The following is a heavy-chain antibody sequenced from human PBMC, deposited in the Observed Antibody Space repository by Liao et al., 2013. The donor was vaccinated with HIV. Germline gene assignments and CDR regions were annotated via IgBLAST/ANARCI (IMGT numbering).Heavy chain of an antibody. Sequence: QVQLQQWGAGLLKPSETLSLTCAVYDGSFSGYYWTWIRQSPGKGLEWIGYIYNSAITYYNPSLKTRISMSIDTSKNLFSLNLTSVTAADTAVYYCARERGSFNLWGLAPWSLSPQ. J-gene: IGHJ2*01. V-gene: IGHV4-34*01. CDR3: ARERGSFNL. CDR2: IYNSAIT. CDR1: DGSFSGYY. D-gene: IGHD5-24*01.